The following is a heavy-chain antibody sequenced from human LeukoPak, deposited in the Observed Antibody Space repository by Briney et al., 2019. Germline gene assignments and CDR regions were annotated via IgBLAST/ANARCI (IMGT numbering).Heavy chain of an antibody. D-gene: IGHD3-22*01. CDR3: AGGLSDYYYTVGY. CDR1: GLPVTTTG. J-gene: IGHJ4*02. CDR2: INSDGSNT. Sequence: GGSLRLSCTTSGLPVTTTGMHWFGKAQGKGLVWFSRINSDGSNTNYAGSVKGRFTISRDNARNTLYLQMNSLRAEDTAVYYCAGGLSDYYYTVGYWGQGTLVTVSS. V-gene: IGHV3-74*01.